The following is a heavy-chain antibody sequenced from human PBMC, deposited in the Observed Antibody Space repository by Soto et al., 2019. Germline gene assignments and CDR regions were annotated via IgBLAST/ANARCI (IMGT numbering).Heavy chain of an antibody. CDR1: GYTFNSHG. V-gene: IGHV1-18*01. J-gene: IGHJ4*02. CDR2: ISSYSDT. D-gene: IGHD1-26*01. Sequence: QVQLVQSGGEVKKPGASVKVSCKASGYTFNSHGITWVRQAPGQGLEWMGYISSYSDTSYAQELQGSVTMTTDPSXSPAYMELRSLRSDDTAMYYCARAVSYPVGARLDNWGQGTLVTVSS. CDR3: ARAVSYPVGARLDN.